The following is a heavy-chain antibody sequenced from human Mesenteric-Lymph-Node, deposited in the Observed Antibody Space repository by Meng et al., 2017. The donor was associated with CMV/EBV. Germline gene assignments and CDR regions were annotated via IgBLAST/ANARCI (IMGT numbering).Heavy chain of an antibody. Sequence: SGYTFNDYYMHWVQQAPGKGLEWMGLVDPEDGETIYAEKFQGRVTITADTSTDTAYMELSSLRSEDTAVYYCATDRYDSSGYYLCHYWGQGTLVTVSS. V-gene: IGHV1-69-2*01. CDR3: ATDRYDSSGYYLCHY. CDR1: GYTFNDYY. J-gene: IGHJ4*02. D-gene: IGHD3-22*01. CDR2: VDPEDGET.